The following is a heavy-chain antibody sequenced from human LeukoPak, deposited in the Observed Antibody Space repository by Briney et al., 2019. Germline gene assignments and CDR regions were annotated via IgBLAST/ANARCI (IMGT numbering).Heavy chain of an antibody. D-gene: IGHD6-13*01. V-gene: IGHV4-34*01. Sequence: SETLSLTCAVYGGSFSGYYWSWIRQPPGKGLEWIGEINHSGSTNYNPSLKSRVTISVDTSKNQFSLKLSSVTAADRAVYYCARVGFSSSWYVSYWFDPWGQGTLVTVSS. CDR3: ARVGFSSSWYVSYWFDP. J-gene: IGHJ5*02. CDR2: INHSGST. CDR1: GGSFSGYY.